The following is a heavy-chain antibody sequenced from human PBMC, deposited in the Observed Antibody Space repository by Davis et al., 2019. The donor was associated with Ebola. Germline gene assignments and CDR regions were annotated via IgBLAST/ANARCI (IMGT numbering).Heavy chain of an antibody. D-gene: IGHD3-9*01. Sequence: FTSYAMNWVRQPPGKGLEWIGEINHSGSTNYNPSLKSRVTISVHTSKNQFSLKLTSVTAADTAIYYCARRSNILTGAPLDYWGQGTLITVSS. CDR3: ARRSNILTGAPLDY. J-gene: IGHJ4*02. CDR2: INHSGST. V-gene: IGHV4-34*01. CDR1: FTSYA.